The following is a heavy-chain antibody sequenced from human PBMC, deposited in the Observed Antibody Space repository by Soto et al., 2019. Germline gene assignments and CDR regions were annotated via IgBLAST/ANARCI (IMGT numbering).Heavy chain of an antibody. D-gene: IGHD6-13*01. Sequence: QVQLQESGPGLVKPSQTLSLTCTVSGGSISSDGSYWSWIRQHPGKGLEWIGCPFYSGSTYYNPSLKSRVTISVDTSKNQFSLKLSSVTAADTAVYYCARGLAAAGLFGFGPWGQGTLVTVSS. J-gene: IGHJ5*02. V-gene: IGHV4-31*03. CDR2: PFYSGST. CDR1: GGSISSDGSY. CDR3: ARGLAAAGLFGFGP.